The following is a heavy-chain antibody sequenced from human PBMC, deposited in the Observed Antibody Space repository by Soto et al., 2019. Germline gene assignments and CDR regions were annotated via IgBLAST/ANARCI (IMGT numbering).Heavy chain of an antibody. J-gene: IGHJ4*02. CDR2: IYYSGST. D-gene: IGHD4-17*01. Sequence: QLQLQESGPGLVKPSETLSLTCTVSGGSISSSGYYWGWIRQPPGTGLEWIGSIYYSGSTYYNPSLKSRVTISLDTSKNQFPLNLSFLTAAHTAGYFCASSYGAYGSYWGQATLVTVSS. V-gene: IGHV4-39*01. CDR3: ASSYGAYGSY. CDR1: GGSISSSGYY.